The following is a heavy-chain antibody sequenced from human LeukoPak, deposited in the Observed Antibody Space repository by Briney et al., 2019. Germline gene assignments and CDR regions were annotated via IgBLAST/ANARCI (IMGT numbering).Heavy chain of an antibody. CDR2: IYYSGST. CDR1: GGSISSYY. V-gene: IGHV4-59*01. J-gene: IGHJ4*02. Sequence: SETLSLTCTVSGGSISSYYWSWIRQPPGKGLEWIGYIYYSGSTNYNPSLKSRVTISVDTSKNQFSLKLSSVTAADTAVYYCAGYHYYDSSGYTSFDYWGQGTLVTVSS. CDR3: AGYHYYDSSGYTSFDY. D-gene: IGHD3-22*01.